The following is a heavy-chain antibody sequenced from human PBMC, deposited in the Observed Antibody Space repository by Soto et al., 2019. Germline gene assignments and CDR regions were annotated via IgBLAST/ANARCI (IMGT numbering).Heavy chain of an antibody. CDR3: ARDFIDLIPGASKLGMDV. D-gene: IGHD2-2*01. V-gene: IGHV1-18*01. Sequence: ASVKVSCKASGYTFTSYGISWVRQATGQGLEWMGRISANDDSTNYARKVQGRVTMTSDTSTSTVYLELSSLRSDDTAVYYCARDFIDLIPGASKLGMDVWGQGTTVTVSS. CDR1: GYTFTSYG. CDR2: ISANDDST. J-gene: IGHJ6*02.